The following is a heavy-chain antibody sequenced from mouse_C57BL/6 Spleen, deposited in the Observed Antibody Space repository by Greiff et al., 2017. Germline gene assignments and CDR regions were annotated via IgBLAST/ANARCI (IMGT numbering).Heavy chain of an antibody. CDR3: AETAQDGAIDY. D-gene: IGHD3-2*02. J-gene: IGHJ4*01. CDR2: IYPGDGDT. CDR1: GYAFSSYW. Sequence: LQQSGASVKISCKASGYAFSSYWMNWVKQRPGKGLERIGQIYPGDGDTNYNGKFKGKATLTADKSSSTAYMQASSLTSEDSAVYFCAETAQDGAIDYWGQGTSVTVSS. V-gene: IGHV1-80*01.